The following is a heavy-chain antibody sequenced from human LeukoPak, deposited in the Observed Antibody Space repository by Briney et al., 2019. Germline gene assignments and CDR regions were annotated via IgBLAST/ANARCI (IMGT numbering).Heavy chain of an antibody. CDR2: IYYSGST. V-gene: IGHV4-59*01. D-gene: IGHD3-9*01. J-gene: IGHJ4*02. Sequence: SETLSLTCTVSGGSFGGYYWTWIRQPPGKGLEWIGFIYYSGSTNYNPSLKGRVTISVDTSKNQFSLKVNSVTAADTAVYFCARAPFDTISVVFWGQGTLVIVSS. CDR3: ARAPFDTISVVF. CDR1: GGSFGGYY.